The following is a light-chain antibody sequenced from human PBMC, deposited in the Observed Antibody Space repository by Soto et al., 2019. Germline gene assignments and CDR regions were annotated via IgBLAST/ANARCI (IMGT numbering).Light chain of an antibody. Sequence: DIVMTQSPATLSVSPGERATLSCRASQTISSNLAWYQQKPGQTPRLLIYGASTRAAGIPARFSGSGSGTDFTLTITSLQSEDFAVYYCQQYNNWPPFTFGPGTKVDN. V-gene: IGKV3-15*01. CDR1: QTISSN. CDR2: GAS. CDR3: QQYNNWPPFT. J-gene: IGKJ3*01.